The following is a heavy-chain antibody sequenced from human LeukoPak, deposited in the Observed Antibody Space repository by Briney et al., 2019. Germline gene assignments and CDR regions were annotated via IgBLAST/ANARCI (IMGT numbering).Heavy chain of an antibody. CDR2: ISGSGGST. V-gene: IGHV3-23*01. J-gene: IGHJ4*02. D-gene: IGHD6-19*01. CDR1: GFTFSSYA. Sequence: GGSLRLSCAASGFTFSSYAMSWVRQAPGKGLEWVSAISGSGGSTYYADSVKGRFTISRDNAKNSLYLQMNSLRAEDTAVYYCASPGIAVAGTGYYFDYWGQGTLVTVSS. CDR3: ASPGIAVAGTGYYFDY.